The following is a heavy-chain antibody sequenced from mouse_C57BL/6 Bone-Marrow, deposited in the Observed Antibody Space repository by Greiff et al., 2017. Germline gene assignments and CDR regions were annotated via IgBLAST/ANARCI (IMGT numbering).Heavy chain of an antibody. V-gene: IGHV1-81*01. CDR2: IYPRSGNT. J-gene: IGHJ3*01. CDR3: ARIYYDYEGFAY. CDR1: GYTFTSYG. Sequence: VQLVESGAELARPGASVKLSCKASGYTFTSYGISWVKQRTGQGLEWIGEIYPRSGNTYYNEKFKGKATLTADKSSSTAYMELRSLTSEDSAVYFCARIYYDYEGFAYWGQGTLVTVSA. D-gene: IGHD2-4*01.